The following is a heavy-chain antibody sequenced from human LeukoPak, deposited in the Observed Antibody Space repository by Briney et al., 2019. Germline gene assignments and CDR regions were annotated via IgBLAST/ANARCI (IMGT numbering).Heavy chain of an antibody. CDR3: ARVPPSCGGDCYSSLDY. V-gene: IGHV4-30-4*01. Sequence: PSETLSLTCTVSGGSISSGDYYWSWIRQPPGKGLEWIGYIYYSGSTYYNPSLKSRVTISVDTSKNQFSLKLSSVTAADTAVYYCARVPPSCGGDCYSSLDYWGQGTLVTVSS. D-gene: IGHD2-21*02. CDR2: IYYSGST. CDR1: GGSISSGDYY. J-gene: IGHJ4*02.